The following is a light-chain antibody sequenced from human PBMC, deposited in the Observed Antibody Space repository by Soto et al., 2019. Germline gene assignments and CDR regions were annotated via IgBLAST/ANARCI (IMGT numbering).Light chain of an antibody. CDR3: QTWDTGARVV. Sequence: QPVLTQSPSASASLGASVKLTCTLSSGHSSYAIAWHQQQPEKGPRYLMKLSSDGSHSKGDGIPDRFSGSSSGAERYLTISLLHSEDVADYYCQTWDTGARVVFGGGTKLTVL. V-gene: IGLV4-69*01. CDR1: SGHSSYA. CDR2: LSSDGSH. J-gene: IGLJ2*01.